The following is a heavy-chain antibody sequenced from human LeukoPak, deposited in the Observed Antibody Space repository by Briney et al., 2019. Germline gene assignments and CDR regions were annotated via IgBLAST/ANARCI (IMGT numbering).Heavy chain of an antibody. J-gene: IGHJ4*02. Sequence: GGSLRLSCAAAGFTFSNYGTSWLRQAPGKGLEWVSAITGSGDDAYYADSVHGRFTMSRDTSKSTLYLQMNSLRVEDTALYYCAKESTGSSPDYWGQGTLVTVSS. CDR2: ITGSGDDA. CDR3: AKESTGSSPDY. V-gene: IGHV3-23*01. D-gene: IGHD1-26*01. CDR1: GFTFSNYG.